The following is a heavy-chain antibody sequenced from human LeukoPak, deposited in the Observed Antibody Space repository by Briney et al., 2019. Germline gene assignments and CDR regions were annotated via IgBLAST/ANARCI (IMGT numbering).Heavy chain of an antibody. J-gene: IGHJ4*02. CDR1: GYIFTSYD. V-gene: IGHV1-8*01. CDR2: MNPNSGKT. Sequence: GASVKVSCKASGYIFTSYDINWVRQASGQGLEWMGWMNPNSGKTDYAQKFQGRATMTRNTSISTAYMELSSLRSEDTAVYYCTKGSASGSYRDYWGQGTLVTVSS. CDR3: TKGSASGSYRDY. D-gene: IGHD3-10*01.